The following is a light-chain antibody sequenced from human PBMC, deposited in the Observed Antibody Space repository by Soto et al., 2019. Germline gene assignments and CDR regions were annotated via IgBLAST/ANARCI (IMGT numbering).Light chain of an antibody. Sequence: QSVLTQPPSASGSTGHRVTISCSGKSSNIGSNTVNWYQQRPGTAPKLLIYSNNQRPSGVPDRFSGSKSGTSASLAISGLQSEDEADYYCAAWDDSLNGYVFGTGTKVTVL. CDR3: AAWDDSLNGYV. J-gene: IGLJ1*01. V-gene: IGLV1-44*01. CDR1: SSNIGSNT. CDR2: SNN.